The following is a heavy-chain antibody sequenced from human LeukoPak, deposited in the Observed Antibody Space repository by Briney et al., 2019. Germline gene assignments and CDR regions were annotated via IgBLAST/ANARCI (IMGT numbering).Heavy chain of an antibody. J-gene: IGHJ6*02. Sequence: SETLSLTCAVYGGSFRGYYWSWIRPPPGKGLEWIGEINHSGSTNYNHFLRSRVTISVDTSKNQFSLKLSSVTAADTAVYYCARGYGSGSQRAQRNYYYDYGMDVWGQGTTVTVSS. CDR2: INHSGST. V-gene: IGHV4-34*01. CDR1: GGSFRGYY. D-gene: IGHD3-10*01. CDR3: ARGYGSGSQRAQRNYYYDYGMDV.